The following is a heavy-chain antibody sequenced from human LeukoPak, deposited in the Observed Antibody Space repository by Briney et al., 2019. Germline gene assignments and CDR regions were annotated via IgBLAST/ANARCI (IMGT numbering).Heavy chain of an antibody. CDR3: AIGPRRELGDY. CDR2: ISSSSSTI. Sequence: GGSLRLSCAASGFTFNSYSMNWVRQAPGKGLEWVSYISSSSSTIYYADSVKGRFTISRDNSKNSLYLQMNSLRAEDTAVYYCAIGPRRELGDYWGQGTLVTVSS. J-gene: IGHJ4*02. CDR1: GFTFNSYS. V-gene: IGHV3-48*01. D-gene: IGHD3/OR15-3a*01.